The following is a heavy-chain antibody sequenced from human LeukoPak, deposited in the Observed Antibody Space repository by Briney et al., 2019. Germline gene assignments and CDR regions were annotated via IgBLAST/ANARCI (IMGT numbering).Heavy chain of an antibody. CDR1: GFTFDNYA. Sequence: GGSLRLSCAASGFTFDNYAMHWVRQAPGKGLEWVSLISGGGGSTSYADSVKGRFTIPRDNNKGSLYLQMNSLRTEDTALYYCAKVLGSSSWYSLGYWGQGTLVTVSS. J-gene: IGHJ4*02. V-gene: IGHV3-43*02. CDR3: AKVLGSSSWYSLGY. CDR2: ISGGGGST. D-gene: IGHD6-13*01.